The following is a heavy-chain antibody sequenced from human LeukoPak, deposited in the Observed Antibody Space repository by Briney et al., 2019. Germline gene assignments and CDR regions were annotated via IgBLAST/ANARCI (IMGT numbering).Heavy chain of an antibody. CDR3: ARESLRSGGAFDI. V-gene: IGHV3-53*01. D-gene: IGHD6-19*01. CDR2: IYSGGST. CDR1: GFTVSGNY. Sequence: GGSLRLSCAASGFTVSGNYMSWVRQAPGKGLEWVSVIYSGGSTYYADSVKGRFTISRDNSKNTLYLQMNSLRAEDTAVYYRARESLRSGGAFDIWGQGTMVTVSS. J-gene: IGHJ3*02.